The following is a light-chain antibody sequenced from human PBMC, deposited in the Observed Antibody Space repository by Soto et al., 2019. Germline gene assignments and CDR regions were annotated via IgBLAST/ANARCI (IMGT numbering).Light chain of an antibody. CDR1: SSDVGGYNY. Sequence: QSALTQPRSVSGSPGQSVTISCTGTSSDVGGYNYVSWYQQHPGKAPKLMIYDVSKRPSGVPDRFSGSKSGTTATLTISGLQTGDEADYYCGTWDSSLSIFVFGTGTKVTVL. J-gene: IGLJ1*01. V-gene: IGLV2-11*01. CDR2: DVS. CDR3: GTWDSSLSIFV.